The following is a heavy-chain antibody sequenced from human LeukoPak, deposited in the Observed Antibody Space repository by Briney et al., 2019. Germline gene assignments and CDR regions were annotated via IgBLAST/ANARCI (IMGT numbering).Heavy chain of an antibody. Sequence: ASVKVSCKASGYTFTGYYMHWVRQAPGQGLEWMGWINPNSGGTNYAQKFQGRVTMTRDTSISTAYMELSRLGSDDTAVYYCARPTSGYDSYDYWGQGTLVTVSS. CDR2: INPNSGGT. CDR1: GYTFTGYY. J-gene: IGHJ4*02. V-gene: IGHV1-2*02. CDR3: ARPTSGYDSYDY. D-gene: IGHD5-12*01.